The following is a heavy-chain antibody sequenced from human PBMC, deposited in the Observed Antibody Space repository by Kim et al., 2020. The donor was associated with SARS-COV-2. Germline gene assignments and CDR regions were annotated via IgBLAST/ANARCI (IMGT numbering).Heavy chain of an antibody. CDR3: ARGGSSSQYFDY. CDR1: GGTFSSYA. D-gene: IGHD6-6*01. V-gene: IGHV1-69*13. J-gene: IGHJ4*02. Sequence: SVKVSCKASGGTFSSYAISWVRQAPGQGLEWMGGIIPIFGTANYAQKFQGRVTITADESTSTAYMELSSLRSEDTAVYYCARGGSSSQYFDYWGQGTLVTVSS. CDR2: IIPIFGTA.